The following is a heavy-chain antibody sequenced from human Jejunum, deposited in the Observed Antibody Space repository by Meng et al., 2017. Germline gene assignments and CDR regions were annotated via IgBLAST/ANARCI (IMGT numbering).Heavy chain of an antibody. V-gene: IGHV4-34*01. J-gene: IGHJ5*02. CDR1: GGSFSGHY. CDR3: ARSWHMNTFGGVVTP. Sequence: GSLRLSCGVTGGSFSGHYWTWIRQPPGKGLEWIGDINPSGSTNYNPSLKSRVTISLDTSKNQFSLNLTSVTAADTAVYYCARSWHMNTFGGVVTPWGQGTLVTVSS. D-gene: IGHD3-16*01. CDR2: INPSGST.